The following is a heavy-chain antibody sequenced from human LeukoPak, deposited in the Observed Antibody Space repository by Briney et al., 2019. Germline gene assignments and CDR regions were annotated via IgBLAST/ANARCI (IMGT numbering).Heavy chain of an antibody. CDR1: GFSFSNYG. Sequence: GGSLRLSCVTSGFSFSNYGMHWVRQVPGKGLEWVAVISYDGSNKYYADSVKGRFTISRDNSKNTLYLQMNSLRAEDTAVYYCASPTGYWGQGTLVTVSS. CDR2: ISYDGSNK. J-gene: IGHJ4*02. CDR3: ASPTGY. V-gene: IGHV3-30*06.